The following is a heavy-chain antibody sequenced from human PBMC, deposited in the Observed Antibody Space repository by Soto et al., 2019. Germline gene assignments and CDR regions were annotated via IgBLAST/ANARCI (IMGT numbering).Heavy chain of an antibody. CDR1: GFTFGAYA. J-gene: IGHJ4*02. V-gene: IGHV3-49*03. CDR2: IRSKAYGGTT. Sequence: GGSLRLSCTASGFTFGAYAMSWFRQAPGKGLEWVGFIRSKAYGGTTEYAASVKGRFTISRDDSKSIAYLQMNSLKTEDTAVYYCTRVISRYYFDYWGQGT. D-gene: IGHD3-10*01. CDR3: TRVISRYYFDY.